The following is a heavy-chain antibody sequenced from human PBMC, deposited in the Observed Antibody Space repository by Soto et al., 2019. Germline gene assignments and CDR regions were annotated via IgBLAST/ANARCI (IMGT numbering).Heavy chain of an antibody. CDR1: GFPFGSHA. V-gene: IGHV3-23*01. J-gene: IGHJ4*02. D-gene: IGHD3-3*01. Sequence: EVQLLESGGGLVQPGGSLRLSCAASGFPFGSHAMSWVRQAPGKGLEWVSLVSGIGGTTNYADSVKGRFTISRDNSQKTLYLQMNSLRAEDTAIYYCAKGKAHTLFGVDTLFDYWGQGTLVTVSS. CDR3: AKGKAHTLFGVDTLFDY. CDR2: VSGIGGTT.